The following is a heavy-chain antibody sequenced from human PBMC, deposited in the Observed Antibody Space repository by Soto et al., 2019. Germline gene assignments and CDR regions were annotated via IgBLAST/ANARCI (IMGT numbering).Heavy chain of an antibody. J-gene: IGHJ4*02. CDR2: ISGSGGST. Sequence: GGSLRLSCAASGFTFSSYAMSWVRQAPGKGLEWVSAISGSGGSTYYADSVKGRFTISRDNSKNTLYLQMNSLRAEDTAVYYCAKDARYYDSSGLTPFFDYWGQGTLVTVSS. CDR1: GFTFSSYA. V-gene: IGHV3-23*01. CDR3: AKDARYYDSSGLTPFFDY. D-gene: IGHD3-22*01.